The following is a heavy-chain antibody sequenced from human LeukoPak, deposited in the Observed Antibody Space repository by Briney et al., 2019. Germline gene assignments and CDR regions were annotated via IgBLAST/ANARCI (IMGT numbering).Heavy chain of an antibody. CDR2: INPNSGGT. CDR3: ARGYYDFWSGYYYYMDV. V-gene: IGHV1-2*02. Sequence: ASVKVSCKASGYTFTGYYMHWVRQAPGQGREWMGWINPNSGGTNYAQKFQGRVTMTRDTSISTAYMELSRLRSDDTAVYYCARGYYDFWSGYYYYMDVWGKGTTVTVSS. J-gene: IGHJ6*03. D-gene: IGHD3-3*01. CDR1: GYTFTGYY.